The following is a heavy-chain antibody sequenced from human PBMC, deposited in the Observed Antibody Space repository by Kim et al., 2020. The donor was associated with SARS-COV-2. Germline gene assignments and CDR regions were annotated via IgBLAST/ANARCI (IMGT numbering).Heavy chain of an antibody. D-gene: IGHD2-15*01. V-gene: IGHV3-30*01. Sequence: YSATSVKGRFTISRDNSKNTLYLQMNSLRAEDTAVYYCARSDGYSYFDYWGQGTLVTVSS. J-gene: IGHJ4*02. CDR3: ARSDGYSYFDY.